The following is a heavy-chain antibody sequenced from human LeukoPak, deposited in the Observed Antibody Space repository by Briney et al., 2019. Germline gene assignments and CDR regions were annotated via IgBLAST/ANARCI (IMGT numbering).Heavy chain of an antibody. CDR2: VGASGGSA. Sequence: PGGSLRLSCAASGFSFSTYAMTWVRQAAGKGLEWVSAVGASGGSAYYADSVKGRFTISRDNSRDTLYLQMNSLRAEDTALYYCAKVTIASAGAFDCWGQGTLVTVSS. CDR3: AKVTIASAGAFDC. CDR1: GFSFSTYA. J-gene: IGHJ4*02. D-gene: IGHD6-13*01. V-gene: IGHV3-23*01.